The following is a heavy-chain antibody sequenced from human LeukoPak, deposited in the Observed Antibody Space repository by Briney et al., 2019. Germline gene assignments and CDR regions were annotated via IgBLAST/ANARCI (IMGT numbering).Heavy chain of an antibody. CDR1: GGSISNYY. Sequence: PSETLSLTCTVSGGSISNYYWSWIRQPPGKGLEWIGYIYYSGSTNYNPSLKSRVTISVDTSKNQFSLKLSSVTAADTAVYYCAREVVPAAIHNNWFDPWGQGTLVTVSS. CDR3: AREVVPAAIHNNWFDP. D-gene: IGHD2-2*01. CDR2: IYYSGST. V-gene: IGHV4-59*01. J-gene: IGHJ5*02.